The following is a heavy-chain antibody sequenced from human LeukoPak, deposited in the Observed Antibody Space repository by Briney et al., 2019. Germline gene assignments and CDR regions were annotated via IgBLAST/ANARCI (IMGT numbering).Heavy chain of an antibody. J-gene: IGHJ4*02. CDR3: ARDQWSTVVH. D-gene: IGHD4-23*01. CDR2: IYSGGST. Sequence: GGSLRLSCVASGFTVSSNYMTGVRQAPGKGLEWVSVIYSGGSTYYADSVKGRFTISRDNSKNTLYLQMNSLRAEDTAVYYCARDQWSTVVHWGQGTLVTVSS. CDR1: GFTVSSNY. V-gene: IGHV3-66*01.